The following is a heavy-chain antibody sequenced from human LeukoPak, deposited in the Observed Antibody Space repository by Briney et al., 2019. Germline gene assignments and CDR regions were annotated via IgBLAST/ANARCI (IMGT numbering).Heavy chain of an antibody. Sequence: SETLSLTCAVYGGSFSGYFWSWIRQPPGKGLEWIGELNHSGSTNYNPSLKSRVTISVDTSMNQFSLKLSSVTAADTAVYHCARAYSSSWYGHNRFDPWGQGTLVTVSS. CDR2: LNHSGST. J-gene: IGHJ5*02. V-gene: IGHV4-34*01. CDR3: ARAYSSSWYGHNRFDP. CDR1: GGSFSGYF. D-gene: IGHD6-13*01.